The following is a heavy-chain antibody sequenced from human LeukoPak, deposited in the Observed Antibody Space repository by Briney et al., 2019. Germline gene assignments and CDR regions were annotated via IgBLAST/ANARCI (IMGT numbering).Heavy chain of an antibody. CDR3: ARDYLGYCSSTSCFYFDY. J-gene: IGHJ4*02. V-gene: IGHV3-7*01. D-gene: IGHD2-2*01. Sequence: DSVKGRFTISRDNAKNSLYLQMNSLRAEDTAVYYCARDYLGYCSSTSCFYFDYWGQGTLGTVSS.